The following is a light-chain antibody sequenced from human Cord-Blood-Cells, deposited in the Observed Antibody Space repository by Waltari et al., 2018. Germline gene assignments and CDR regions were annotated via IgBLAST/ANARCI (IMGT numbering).Light chain of an antibody. CDR1: SSHVGGYNY. CDR2: DVS. V-gene: IGLV2-14*01. J-gene: IGLJ3*02. CDR3: SSYTSSSKV. Sequence: QSALTQPASVSGSPGQSITISCTGTSSHVGGYNYVSWYQRHPGKAPKLMIYDVSKRPSGVSNRFSGSKSGNTASLTISGLQAEDEADYYCSSYTSSSKVFGGGTKLTVL.